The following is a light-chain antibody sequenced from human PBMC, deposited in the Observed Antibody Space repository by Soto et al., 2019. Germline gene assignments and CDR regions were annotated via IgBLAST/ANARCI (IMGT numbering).Light chain of an antibody. CDR2: DAS. CDR1: QTVSSY. Sequence: EIVLTQSPATLSLSPGERATLSCRASQTVSSYLAWYQQRPDQAPRLFIYDASKRATGIPARFSGGGSGTEVTLTISSLEPEDFAVYFCQQRSNWPPTFGQGTRLEIK. CDR3: QQRSNWPPT. J-gene: IGKJ5*01. V-gene: IGKV3-11*01.